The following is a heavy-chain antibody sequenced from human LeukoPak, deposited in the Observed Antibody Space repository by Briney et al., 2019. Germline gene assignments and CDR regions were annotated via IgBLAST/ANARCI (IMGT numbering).Heavy chain of an antibody. D-gene: IGHD3-10*01. J-gene: IGHJ4*02. CDR3: ARLTRRGSGSRSCYSY. CDR1: GGSINSSAYF. CDR2: VFYNGAT. V-gene: IGHV4-39*01. Sequence: SETLSLTCTVSGGSINSSAYFWGWIRQPPGKGLEWIASVFYNGATYYDPSLKSRVTISVDTSKNQFSLNLTSVTAADTAMYYCARLTRRGSGSRSCYSYWGQGTLVTVSS.